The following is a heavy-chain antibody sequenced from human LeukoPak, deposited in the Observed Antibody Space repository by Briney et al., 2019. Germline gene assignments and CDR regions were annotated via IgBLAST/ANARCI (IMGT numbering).Heavy chain of an antibody. V-gene: IGHV3-23*01. CDR2: ISGSGGTT. D-gene: IGHD1-26*01. CDR3: AKDRRVGVTPYFDY. CDR1: GFTFSSYA. Sequence: PGGSLRLSCAASGFTFSSYAMSWVRQAPGKGLEWVSGISGSGGTTYYADSVKGRFTISRDNSKNTLYLQMNSLRAEDTAVYYCAKDRRVGVTPYFDYWGQGTLVTVSS. J-gene: IGHJ4*02.